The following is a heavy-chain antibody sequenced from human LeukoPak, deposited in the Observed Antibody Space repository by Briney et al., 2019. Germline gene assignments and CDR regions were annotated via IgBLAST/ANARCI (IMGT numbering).Heavy chain of an antibody. CDR3: ARGGTAVTFVNY. Sequence: ASVKVSCKASGYTFTSYDINWVRQAPGQGLEWMGWMNPNSRNTGYAQKFQGRVTITTNTSISTAYMELSRLRSDDTAVYFCARGGTAVTFVNYWGQGTLVTVSS. J-gene: IGHJ4*02. D-gene: IGHD1/OR15-1a*01. V-gene: IGHV1-8*01. CDR2: MNPNSRNT. CDR1: GYTFTSYD.